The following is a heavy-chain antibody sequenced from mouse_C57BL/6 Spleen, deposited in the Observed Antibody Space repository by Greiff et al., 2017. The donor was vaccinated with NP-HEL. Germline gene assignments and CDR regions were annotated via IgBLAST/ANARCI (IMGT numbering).Heavy chain of an antibody. CDR1: GYTFTSYW. CDR3: ARGTWRGASYWYFDV. CDR2: IDPSNGGT. Sequence: QVQLQQPGTELVKPGASVKLSCKASGYTFTSYWMHWVKQRPGQGLEWIGNIDPSNGGTNYNEKFKSKATLTVDKSSSTAYMQLSSLTSEDSAVYYCARGTWRGASYWYFDVWATGTTVTVSS. J-gene: IGHJ1*03. V-gene: IGHV1-53*01.